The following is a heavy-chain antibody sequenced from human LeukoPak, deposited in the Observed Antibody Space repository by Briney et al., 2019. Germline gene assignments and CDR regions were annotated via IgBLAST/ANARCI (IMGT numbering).Heavy chain of an antibody. CDR2: IGGSGDNT. V-gene: IGHV3-23*01. CDR3: AKGGYYDSSGSFYFDY. J-gene: IGHJ4*02. D-gene: IGHD3-22*01. Sequence: GGSLRLSCAASGFTFSSYAMSWVRQAPGKGLEWVSGIGGSGDNTYYADSVKGRFTISRDNSKNTLYVQVNSLGTEDTAAYYCAKGGYYDSSGSFYFDYWGQGTLVTVSS. CDR1: GFTFSSYA.